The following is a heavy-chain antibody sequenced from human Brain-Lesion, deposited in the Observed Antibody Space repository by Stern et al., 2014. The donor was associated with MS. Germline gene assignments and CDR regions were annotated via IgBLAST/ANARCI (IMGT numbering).Heavy chain of an antibody. V-gene: IGHV3-33*06. CDR2: QWFDGTKK. J-gene: IGHJ6*02. CDR1: GFTFSSYG. D-gene: IGHD6-19*01. CDR3: AKDKKDSSGWNLYFYGMDV. Sequence: VQLVESGGGVVQPGRSLRLSCAVSGFTFSSYGMYWVRQAPGKGLEGVAGQWFDGTKKNYIESVKGRFTISRDNSKNTLSLQMTSLRAEDTAVYYCAKDKKDSSGWNLYFYGMDVWGQGTTVIVSS.